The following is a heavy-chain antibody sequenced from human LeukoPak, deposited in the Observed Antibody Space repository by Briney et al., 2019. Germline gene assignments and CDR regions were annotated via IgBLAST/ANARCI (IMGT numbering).Heavy chain of an antibody. V-gene: IGHV4-59*12. D-gene: IGHD3-22*01. CDR3: ARFFSSGYYRGWFDP. Sequence: SETLSLTCTVSGASISNYYWSWIRQPPGKGLEWIGYIYHSGSTYYNPSLKSRVTISVDRSKNQFSLKLSSVTAADTAVYYCARFFSSGYYRGWFDPWGQGTLVTVSS. CDR2: IYHSGST. CDR1: GASISNYY. J-gene: IGHJ5*02.